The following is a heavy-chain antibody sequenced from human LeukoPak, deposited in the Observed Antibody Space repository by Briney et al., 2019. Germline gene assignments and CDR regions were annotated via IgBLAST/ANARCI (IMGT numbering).Heavy chain of an antibody. CDR1: GYTFTSYY. Sequence: ASVKVSCKASGYTFTSYYMHWVRQAPGQGLEWMGIINPSGGSTSYAQKFQGRVTMTRDMSTSTVYMELSSLRSEDTAVYYCARVPVSSGWYLMVDYYFDYWGQGTLVTVSS. J-gene: IGHJ4*02. D-gene: IGHD6-19*01. CDR3: ARVPVSSGWYLMVDYYFDY. CDR2: INPSGGST. V-gene: IGHV1-46*01.